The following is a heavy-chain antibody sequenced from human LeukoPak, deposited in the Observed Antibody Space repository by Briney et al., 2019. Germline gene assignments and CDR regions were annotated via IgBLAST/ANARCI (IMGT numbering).Heavy chain of an antibody. D-gene: IGHD2-15*01. Sequence: GTSLRLSCAASGFTFSTYAMHWVRQAPGKGLEWVAVISYDGSHKYYADSVKGRFTISRDNSKNMLELQMNSLTTKDTAVYYCTREVWYDALSFDYWGQGTLVTVSS. CDR1: GFTFSTYA. CDR2: ISYDGSHK. J-gene: IGHJ4*02. V-gene: IGHV3-30-3*01. CDR3: TREVWYDALSFDY.